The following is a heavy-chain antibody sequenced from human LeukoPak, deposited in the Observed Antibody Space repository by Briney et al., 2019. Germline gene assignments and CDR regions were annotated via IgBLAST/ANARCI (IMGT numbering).Heavy chain of an antibody. Sequence: PSETLSLTCTVSGGSISSYYWSWIRQPAGKGLEWIGRIYTSGSTNYNPSLKSRVTISVDTSKNQFSLKLSSVTAADTAVYYCARSGYYYDSSGYYPDYWGQGTLVTVSS. CDR3: ARSGYYYDSSGYYPDY. CDR1: GGSISSYY. D-gene: IGHD3-22*01. V-gene: IGHV4-4*07. J-gene: IGHJ4*02. CDR2: IYTSGST.